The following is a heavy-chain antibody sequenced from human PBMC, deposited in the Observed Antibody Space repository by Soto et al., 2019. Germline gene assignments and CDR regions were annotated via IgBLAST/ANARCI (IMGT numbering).Heavy chain of an antibody. V-gene: IGHV4-34*01. D-gene: IGHD3-22*01. Sequence: SETLSLTCAVYGGSFSGYCWSWIRQPPGKGLEWIGEINHSGSTNYNPSLKSRVTISVDTSKNQFSLKLSSVTAADTAVYYCARGSLDSSGYYSIDYWGQGTLVTVSS. CDR1: GGSFSGYC. CDR3: ARGSLDSSGYYSIDY. J-gene: IGHJ4*02. CDR2: INHSGST.